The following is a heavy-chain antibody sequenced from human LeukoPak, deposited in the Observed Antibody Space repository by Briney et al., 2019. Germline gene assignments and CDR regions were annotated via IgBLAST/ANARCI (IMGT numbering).Heavy chain of an antibody. J-gene: IGHJ3*02. CDR2: ISGSGGRT. D-gene: IGHD3-22*01. CDR1: GFAFSSYA. Sequence: GGSLRLSCAASGFAFSSYAMSWVRQAPGKGLEWVSAISGSGGRTFYADSVKGLFTVSRDSSKNTLSLQMNSLRAEDTAVYYCAKEAPWLAAFDIWGQGTMVTVSS. V-gene: IGHV3-23*01. CDR3: AKEAPWLAAFDI.